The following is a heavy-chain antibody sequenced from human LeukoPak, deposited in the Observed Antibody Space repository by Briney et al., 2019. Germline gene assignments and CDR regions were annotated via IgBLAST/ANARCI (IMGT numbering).Heavy chain of an antibody. D-gene: IGHD4-23*01. J-gene: IGHJ2*01. CDR3: ARFGGASLTVVTPPYWYFDL. CDR2: IYYSGST. Sequence: SQTLSLTCTVSGRSISSYYWSWIRQPPGKGLEWNGYIYYSGSTNYNPSLKSRVTISVDTSKNQFSLKLSSVTAADTAVYYCARFGGASLTVVTPPYWYFDLWGRGSLVTVSS. CDR1: GRSISSYY. V-gene: IGHV4-59*08.